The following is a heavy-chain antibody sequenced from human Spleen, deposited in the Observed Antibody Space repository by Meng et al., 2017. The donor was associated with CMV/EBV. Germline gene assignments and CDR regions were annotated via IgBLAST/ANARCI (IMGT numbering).Heavy chain of an antibody. CDR3: SRDLVGYDAFDI. CDR2: MNPNSGDT. J-gene: IGHJ3*02. CDR1: GYTFTGYY. Sequence: ASVKVSCKASGYTFTGYYIHWVRQAPGQGLEWMGWMNPNSGDTNYAQKFQGRVTMTRDTSTSTVYMELSSLRSEDTAVYYCSRDLVGYDAFDIWGQGTMVTVSS. V-gene: IGHV1-2*02. D-gene: IGHD3-22*01.